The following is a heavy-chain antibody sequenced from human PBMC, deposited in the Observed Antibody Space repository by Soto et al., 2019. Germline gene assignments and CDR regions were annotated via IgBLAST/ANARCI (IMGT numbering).Heavy chain of an antibody. J-gene: IGHJ6*02. V-gene: IGHV3-7*05. Sequence: GGSLRLSCAASGFTFSSYWMSWVRQAPGKGLEWVANIKQDGSEKYYVDSVKGRFTISRDNAKNSLYLQMNSLRAEDTAVYYCATQTTVTTLLYYYYGMDVWGQGTTVTVSS. CDR2: IKQDGSEK. D-gene: IGHD4-17*01. CDR3: ATQTTVTTLLYYYYGMDV. CDR1: GFTFSSYW.